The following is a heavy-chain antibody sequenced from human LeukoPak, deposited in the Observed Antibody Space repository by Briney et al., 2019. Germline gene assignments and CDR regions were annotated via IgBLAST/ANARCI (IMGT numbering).Heavy chain of an antibody. CDR3: AATASGSYYRLFDY. J-gene: IGHJ4*02. V-gene: IGHV3-48*03. CDR1: GFTFSSYE. Sequence: GGSLRLSCAASGFTFSSYEMNWVRQAPGKGLEWVSYISSSGSTIYYADSVKGRFTVSRDNSKNTLYLQMNSLRAEDTAVYYCAATASGSYYRLFDYWGQGTLVTVSS. CDR2: ISSSGSTI. D-gene: IGHD3-10*01.